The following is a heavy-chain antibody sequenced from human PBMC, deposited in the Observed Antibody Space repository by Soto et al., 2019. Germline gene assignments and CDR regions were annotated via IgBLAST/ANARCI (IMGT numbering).Heavy chain of an antibody. CDR3: AIDTGSSSPYYYYGMDV. CDR2: IIPIFGTA. D-gene: IGHD6-6*01. J-gene: IGHJ6*02. CDR1: GGTFSSYA. Sequence: QVQLVQSEAEVKKPGSSVKVSCKASGGTFSSYAISWVRQAPGQGLEWMGGIIPIFGTANYAQKFQGRVMITADESTTTAYMELSSLRTADTAVYYCAIDTGSSSPYYYYGMDVWGQGTTVTV. V-gene: IGHV1-69*01.